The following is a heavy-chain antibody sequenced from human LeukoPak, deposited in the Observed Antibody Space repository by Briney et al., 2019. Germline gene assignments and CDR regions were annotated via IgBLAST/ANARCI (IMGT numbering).Heavy chain of an antibody. J-gene: IGHJ4*02. CDR2: ISAAGGAT. V-gene: IGHV3-23*01. Sequence: GGSLRLSCAASGFTFSSYDMSWVRQAPGKGLEWVSIISAAGGATYYADSVKGRFTISRDNSKNTLFLHMNSLRAEDTAVYYCADTPPDRNDDTYFDYWGQGTLVTVSS. CDR3: ADTPPDRNDDTYFDY. CDR1: GFTFSSYD. D-gene: IGHD1-1*01.